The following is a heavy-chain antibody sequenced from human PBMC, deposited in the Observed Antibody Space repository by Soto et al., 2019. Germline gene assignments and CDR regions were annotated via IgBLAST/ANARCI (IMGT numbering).Heavy chain of an antibody. CDR3: ARRGSR. Sequence: DVQLVESGGGLVQPGGSLRLSCAASGFTFSSSEMYWVRQAPGKGLEWISYIHPGGQTIFYAESVKGRFTISRDNAKHSVYLQMNSLRAEDTAVYYCARRGSRWGRGTKVTVSS. CDR1: GFTFSSSE. J-gene: IGHJ3*01. V-gene: IGHV3-48*03. D-gene: IGHD2-15*01. CDR2: IHPGGQTI.